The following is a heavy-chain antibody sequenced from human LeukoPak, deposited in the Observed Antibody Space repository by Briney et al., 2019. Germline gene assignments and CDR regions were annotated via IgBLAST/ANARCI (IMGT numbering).Heavy chain of an antibody. CDR2: ISGSGGST. CDR3: AKGPRTMIVVVIDY. J-gene: IGHJ4*02. V-gene: IGHV3-23*01. Sequence: GGSLRLSCAASGFTFSSYAMSWVRQAPGKGLEWVSAISGSGGSTYYADSVKGRLTISRDNSKNTLYLQMNSLRAEDAAVYYCAKGPRTMIVVVIDYWGQGTLVTVSS. CDR1: GFTFSSYA. D-gene: IGHD3-22*01.